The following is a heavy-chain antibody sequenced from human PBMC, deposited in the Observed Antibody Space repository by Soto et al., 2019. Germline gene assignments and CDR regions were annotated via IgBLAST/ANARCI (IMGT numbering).Heavy chain of an antibody. CDR3: ARSVFP. J-gene: IGHJ5*02. CDR1: GGSINSGGYY. CDR2: IYYSGST. V-gene: IGHV4-31*03. Sequence: QVQLQESGPGLVKPSETLSLTCTVSGGSINSGGYYWNWIRQHPGNGLEWIGDIYYSGSTYYNPSLKRRVTISVDTSKNQFSLALSSVTAAEPAVYYCARSVFPWGQGTLVTVSS.